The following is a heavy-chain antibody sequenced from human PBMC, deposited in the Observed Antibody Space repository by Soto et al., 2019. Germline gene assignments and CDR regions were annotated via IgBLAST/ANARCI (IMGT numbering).Heavy chain of an antibody. D-gene: IGHD3-16*01. CDR1: GASISSSNW. CDR3: ARLDYVPNFVNPVGGFHP. Sequence: QVRLQESGPGHVKPSGTLSLTCTVSGASISSSNWWNWVRQPPGKGPEWIGEIYHSGSTNYNPALQSRVTIGIDKSKNQFSLRLTSVTAADTAMYYCARLDYVPNFVNPVGGFHPWGQGTLVTVSS. V-gene: IGHV4-4*02. CDR2: IYHSGST. J-gene: IGHJ5*02.